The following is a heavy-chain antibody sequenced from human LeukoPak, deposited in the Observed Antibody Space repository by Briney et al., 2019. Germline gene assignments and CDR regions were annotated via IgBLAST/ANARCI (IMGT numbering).Heavy chain of an antibody. CDR1: GGSFSGYY. V-gene: IGHV4-34*01. CDR3: ARDNYYDSSGLDY. J-gene: IGHJ4*02. CDR2: INHSGST. D-gene: IGHD3-22*01. Sequence: SETLSLTCAVYGGSFSGYYWSWIRQPPGKGLEWIGEINHSGSTNYNPSLKSRVTISVDTSKNQFSLKLSSVTAADTAVYYCARDNYYDSSGLDYWGQGTLVTVSS.